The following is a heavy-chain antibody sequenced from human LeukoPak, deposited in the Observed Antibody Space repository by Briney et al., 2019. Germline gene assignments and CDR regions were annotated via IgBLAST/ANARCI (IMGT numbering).Heavy chain of an antibody. CDR1: GFTFKFYS. D-gene: IGHD3-10*01. CDR3: ARERTMYYYGSGSSFFDY. J-gene: IGHJ4*02. V-gene: IGHV3-48*01. Sequence: GGSLRLSCAASGFTFKFYSMNWVRQAPGKGLEWVSYISTNTTTIYYADSVKGRFTISRDNAKNSLYLQMNSLRAEDTAVYYCARERTMYYYGSGSSFFDYWGQGTLVTVSS. CDR2: ISTNTTTI.